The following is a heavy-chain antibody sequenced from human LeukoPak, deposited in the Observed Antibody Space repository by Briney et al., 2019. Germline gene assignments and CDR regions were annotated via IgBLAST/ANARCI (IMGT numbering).Heavy chain of an antibody. D-gene: IGHD3-3*01. Sequence: GGSLRLSCAASEFTFSTYWMTWVRQAPGKGLEWVADIMQDGSEKYYVDSVKGRFTISRQNAKKSLFLQMNSLRAEDTAVYYCARCLWSSSRYMDSWGQGTLVTVSA. CDR3: ARCLWSSSRYMDS. J-gene: IGHJ5*01. V-gene: IGHV3-7*01. CDR1: EFTFSTYW. CDR2: IMQDGSEK.